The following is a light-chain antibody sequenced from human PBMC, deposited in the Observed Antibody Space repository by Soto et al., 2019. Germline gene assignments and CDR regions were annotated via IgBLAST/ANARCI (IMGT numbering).Light chain of an antibody. J-gene: IGKJ2*02. CDR1: QGFSNS. CDR2: AAS. CDR3: QQPDSYPCT. Sequence: DFQWTKSPSFLSAAVGDRVTITCRASQGFSNSLAWYQQKPGKAPKLLIYAASTLQSGVPSRFSGSGSGTEFTLTISSLQPEDFATYYCQQPDSYPCTFGQGTKLEIK. V-gene: IGKV1-9*01.